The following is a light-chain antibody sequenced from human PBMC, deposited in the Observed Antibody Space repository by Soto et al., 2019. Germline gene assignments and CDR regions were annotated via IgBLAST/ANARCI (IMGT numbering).Light chain of an antibody. J-gene: IGKJ1*01. CDR3: QKSYSTLWK. CDR1: QGISSY. Sequence: DIQMTPSHSSLSASALDIATITFRANQGISSYLNWYQQKPGKAPKLLIYAASSLQGGVPSRFSGSGSGTDFTLTISSLQPEDFATYYCQKSYSTLWKFGQGTKVAIK. V-gene: IGKV1-39*01. CDR2: AAS.